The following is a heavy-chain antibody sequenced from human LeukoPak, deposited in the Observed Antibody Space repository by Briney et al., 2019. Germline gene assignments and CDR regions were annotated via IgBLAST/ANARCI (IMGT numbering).Heavy chain of an antibody. CDR2: IYYSGST. CDR1: GGSISSYY. CDR3: ARQDSSGWYSPADY. Sequence: SETLSLTCTVSGGSISSYYWSWIRQPPGKGLEWIGYIYYSGSTNYNPSLKSRVTISADTSKNQFSLNLTSVTAADTAVYYCARQDSSGWYSPADYWGQGTLVTVSS. V-gene: IGHV4-59*08. J-gene: IGHJ4*02. D-gene: IGHD6-19*01.